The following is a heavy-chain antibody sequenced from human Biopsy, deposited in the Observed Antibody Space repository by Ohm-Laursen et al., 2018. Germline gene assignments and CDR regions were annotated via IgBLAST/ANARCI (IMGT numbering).Heavy chain of an antibody. Sequence: SLRLSCTASGFTFTNYAMSWVRQAPGKGLEWLSYISNSGNTIYYADSVKGRFTISRDNAKKSVFLQMNSLRADDTAVYYCATGDYGSGTYYSNIYYGVDVWGQGTTVTVSS. CDR2: ISNSGNTI. CDR3: ATGDYGSGTYYSNIYYGVDV. J-gene: IGHJ6*02. D-gene: IGHD3-10*01. V-gene: IGHV3-11*01. CDR1: GFTFTNYA.